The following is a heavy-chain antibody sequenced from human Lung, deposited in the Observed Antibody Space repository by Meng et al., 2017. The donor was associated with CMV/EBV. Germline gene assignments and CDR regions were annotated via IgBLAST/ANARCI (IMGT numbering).Heavy chain of an antibody. Sequence: SCAAFGFTFNDAWMNWVGQAPGKGLEWVGRIKTKTDGGTTEYAAPVKGGFTISRDDSKNTLYMRMNSLKTEDTAVYYCTAGLYDSGGVDQWGQGPLVTFSS. CDR2: IKTKTDGGTT. D-gene: IGHD3-22*01. CDR3: TAGLYDSGGVDQ. J-gene: IGHJ4*02. CDR1: GFTFNDAW. V-gene: IGHV3-15*01.